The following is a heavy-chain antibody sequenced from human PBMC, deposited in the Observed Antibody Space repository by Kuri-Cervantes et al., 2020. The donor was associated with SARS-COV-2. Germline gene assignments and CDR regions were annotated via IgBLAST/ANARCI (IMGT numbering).Heavy chain of an antibody. CDR1: GDSVSSNTAA. Sequence: SETLSLTCAISGDSVSSNTAAWNWIRQSPSRGLEWLGRTYYRSKWYNDYAVSVKSRITINPDTSKNQFSLHLNSVTPEDTAVYYCARDGGGYYDSSGYYGQLGFDYWGQGTLVTVSS. CDR3: ARDGGGYYDSSGYYGQLGFDY. J-gene: IGHJ4*02. CDR2: TYYRSKWYN. V-gene: IGHV6-1*01. D-gene: IGHD3-22*01.